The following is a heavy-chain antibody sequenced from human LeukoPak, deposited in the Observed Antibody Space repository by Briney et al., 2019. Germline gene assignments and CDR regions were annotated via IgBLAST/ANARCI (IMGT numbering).Heavy chain of an antibody. CDR2: IKSKTNGGTT. CDR3: TTNAAVGTWEVFDY. J-gene: IGHJ4*02. Sequence: PGGSLRLSCAASGFTFSKAWMSWVRQAPGKGLEWVGRIKSKTNGGTTDYAAPVKGRFTISRDDSKNRVYLQMNSLKTEDTAVYYCTTNAAVGTWEVFDYWGQGTLVTVSS. V-gene: IGHV3-15*01. CDR1: GFTFSKAW. D-gene: IGHD6-13*01.